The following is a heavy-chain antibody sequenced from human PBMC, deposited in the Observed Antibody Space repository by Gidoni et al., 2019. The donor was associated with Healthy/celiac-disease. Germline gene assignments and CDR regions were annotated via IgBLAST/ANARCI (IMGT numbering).Heavy chain of an antibody. CDR2: IDHTGST. CDR1: NGSFSGYY. CDR3: AGGVGREWPFDY. D-gene: IGHD3-3*01. Sequence: QVQLQQSGAGLSTPAETLPLTCAVYNGSFSGYYGSWNRQPPGKGLEWIGEIDHTGSTNYHPSLKSRGTISVDTSKNQFSLRLSSVTAADTAVYYCAGGVGREWPFDYWGQGTLVTVSS. V-gene: IGHV4-34*01. J-gene: IGHJ4*02.